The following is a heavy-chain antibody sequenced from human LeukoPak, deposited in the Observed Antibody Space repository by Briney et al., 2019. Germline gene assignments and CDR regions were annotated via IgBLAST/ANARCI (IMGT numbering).Heavy chain of an antibody. CDR3: ARVKFRFLEWPVSMDV. V-gene: IGHV1-2*02. CDR1: GYTFTGYY. D-gene: IGHD3-3*01. J-gene: IGHJ6*03. CDR2: INPNSGGT. Sequence: ASVKVSCKASGYTFTGYYMHWVRQAPGQGLEWMGWINPNSGGTNYAQKFQGRVTMTRGTSISTAYMELSRLRSDDTAVYYCARVKFRFLEWPVSMDVWGKGTTVTVSS.